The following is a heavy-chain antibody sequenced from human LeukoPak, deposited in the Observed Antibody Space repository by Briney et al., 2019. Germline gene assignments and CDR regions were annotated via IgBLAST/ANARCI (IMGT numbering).Heavy chain of an antibody. D-gene: IGHD2-2*01. CDR3: ARGIVPAAISPGVWFDP. Sequence: ASVKVSCKASGYTFTGYYMHWVRQAPGQGLEWMGWINPNSGGTNYAQKFQGRVTMTRDTSISTAYMEPSRLRSDDTAVYYCARGIVPAAISPGVWFDPWGQGTLVTVSS. V-gene: IGHV1-2*02. CDR1: GYTFTGYY. CDR2: INPNSGGT. J-gene: IGHJ5*02.